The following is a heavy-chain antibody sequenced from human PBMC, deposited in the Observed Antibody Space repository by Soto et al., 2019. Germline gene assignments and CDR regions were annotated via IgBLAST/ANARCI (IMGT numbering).Heavy chain of an antibody. CDR2: IGTAGDT. Sequence: GGALRLCCAASGFTFISHDMHWVRQATGKGLEWVSAIGTAGDTYYPGSVKGRFTISRENAKNSLYLQMNSLRAGDTAVYYCARAYYYYMDVWGKGTTVTVSS. J-gene: IGHJ6*03. CDR3: ARAYYYYMDV. CDR1: GFTFISHD. V-gene: IGHV3-13*01.